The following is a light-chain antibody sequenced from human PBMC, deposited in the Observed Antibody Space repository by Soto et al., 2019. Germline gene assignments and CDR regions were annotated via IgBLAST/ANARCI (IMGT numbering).Light chain of an antibody. Sequence: IQLTQSPSSLSASVGDRVTITCRASQDIAIYLAWYQQKPGEAPKLLIHAASTLYGGVPSRFSGSGSGTDFALTITSLQAEDFATYYCQQYNSNSRTFGQGTKVDI. CDR3: QQYNSNSRT. J-gene: IGKJ1*01. V-gene: IGKV1-9*01. CDR1: QDIAIY. CDR2: AAS.